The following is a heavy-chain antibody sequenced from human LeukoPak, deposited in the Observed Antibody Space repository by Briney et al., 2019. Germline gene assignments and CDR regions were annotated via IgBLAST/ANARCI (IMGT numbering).Heavy chain of an antibody. CDR3: ARDAYSSGWYGDYYYGMDV. CDR2: ISAYNGNT. D-gene: IGHD6-19*01. CDR1: GYTFTSYG. J-gene: IGHJ6*02. Sequence: ASVKVSCKASGYTFTSYGISWVRQAPGQGLEWMGWISAYNGNTNYAQKLQGRVTMTTDTSTSTAYVELRSLRSDDTAVYYCARDAYSSGWYGDYYYGMDVWGQGTTVTVFS. V-gene: IGHV1-18*01.